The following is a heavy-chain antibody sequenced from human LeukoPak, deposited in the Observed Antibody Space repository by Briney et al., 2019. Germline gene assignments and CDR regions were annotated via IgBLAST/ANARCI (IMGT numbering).Heavy chain of an antibody. V-gene: IGHV3-7*01. CDR3: AVRLVDY. CDR2: INQGGREI. D-gene: IGHD2-21*01. J-gene: IGHJ4*02. Sequence: GGSLRLSCAASGFTFSTYWMTWVRQTPGKGLEWVANINQGGREIYYVDSVKGRFTISRDNAKNSLYLQMNSLRADDIAVYYCAVRLVDYWGQGTLVTVPS. CDR1: GFTFSTYW.